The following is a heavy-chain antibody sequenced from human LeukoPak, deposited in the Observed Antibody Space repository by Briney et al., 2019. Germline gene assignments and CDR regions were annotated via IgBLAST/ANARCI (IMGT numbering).Heavy chain of an antibody. J-gene: IGHJ4*02. Sequence: GGSLRLSCAASGFTFSSYAMDWVRQTPGKGLEWVTFIQYDGSNKYYADSVKGRFTISRDNSKNTLYLQMHSLRAEDTAVYCCAKTSYSGTYDYWGQGTLVTVPS. V-gene: IGHV3-30*02. CDR2: IQYDGSNK. CDR1: GFTFSSYA. CDR3: AKTSYSGTYDY. D-gene: IGHD1-26*01.